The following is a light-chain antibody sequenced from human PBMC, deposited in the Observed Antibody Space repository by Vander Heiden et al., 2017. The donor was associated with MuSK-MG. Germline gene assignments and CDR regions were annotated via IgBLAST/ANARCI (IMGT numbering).Light chain of an antibody. J-gene: IGLJ3*02. Sequence: QPVLTPPTSLSASPGASASLPCTLRSGINLGSYRIFWYQQTPESPPRYLLSYYSDSRKHQGSGVPGRFSGSKDASTTAGTLVIAGLQAEDESYYYCMNWNSSAVVFGGGTKLTGL. V-gene: IGLV5-45*01. CDR2: YYSDSRK. CDR3: MNWNSSAVV. CDR1: SGINLGSYR.